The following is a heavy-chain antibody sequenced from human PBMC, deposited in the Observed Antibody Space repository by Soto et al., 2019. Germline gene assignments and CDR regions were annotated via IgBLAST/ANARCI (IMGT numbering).Heavy chain of an antibody. CDR3: ASGGIVVVVAASNPPDYYDSSGYPQPFDY. CDR2: IIPIFGTA. V-gene: IGHV1-69*13. J-gene: IGHJ4*02. D-gene: IGHD3-22*01. Sequence: SVKVSCKASGGTFSSYAISWVRQAPGQGLEGMGGIIPIFGTANYAQKFQGRVTITADESTSTAYMELSSLRSEDTAVYYCASGGIVVVVAASNPPDYYDSSGYPQPFDYWGQGTLVTAPQ. CDR1: GGTFSSYA.